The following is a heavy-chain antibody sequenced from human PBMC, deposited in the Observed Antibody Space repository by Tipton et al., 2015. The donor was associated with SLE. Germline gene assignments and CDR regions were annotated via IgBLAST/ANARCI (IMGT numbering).Heavy chain of an antibody. J-gene: IGHJ6*03. Sequence: SLRLSCVASGFTFSSSWMTWVRQAPGKGVEWVANIKQDRSEEYYVDSVKGRFTISRDNAKNSLYLQMNSLRVEDTAVYYCAKIGRDYDFWSHSSYYYMDVWGKGTTVTVSS. D-gene: IGHD3-3*01. CDR1: GFTFSSSW. CDR3: AKIGRDYDFWSHSSYYYMDV. V-gene: IGHV3-7*01. CDR2: IKQDRSEE.